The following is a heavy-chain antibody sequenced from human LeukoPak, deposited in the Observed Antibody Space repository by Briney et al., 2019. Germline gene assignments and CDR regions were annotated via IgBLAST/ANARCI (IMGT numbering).Heavy chain of an antibody. D-gene: IGHD3-22*01. CDR3: ARRAYYYDSSG. Sequence: GSLRLSCAASGFTFSSYWMSWVRQAPGKGLEWIGYINYSGSTNYNPSLKSRVTISVDTSKNQFSLKLSSVTAADTAVYYCARRAYYYDSSGWGQRTLVTVSS. V-gene: IGHV4-59*01. CDR1: GFTFSSYW. CDR2: INYSGST. J-gene: IGHJ4*02.